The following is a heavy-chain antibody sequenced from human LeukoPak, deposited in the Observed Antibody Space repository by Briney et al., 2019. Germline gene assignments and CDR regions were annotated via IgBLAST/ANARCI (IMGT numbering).Heavy chain of an antibody. CDR2: IKQDGNEK. J-gene: IGHJ4*02. D-gene: IGHD6-19*01. Sequence: GGSLRLSCAASGFRFNTYWMSWVRQAPGKGLEWVANIKQDGNEKYYADSVKGRFTISRDNGKNSLDLQMNSLRADDTAVYYCARAVAGDYWGQGTLVTVSS. V-gene: IGHV3-7*01. CDR1: GFRFNTYW. CDR3: ARAVAGDY.